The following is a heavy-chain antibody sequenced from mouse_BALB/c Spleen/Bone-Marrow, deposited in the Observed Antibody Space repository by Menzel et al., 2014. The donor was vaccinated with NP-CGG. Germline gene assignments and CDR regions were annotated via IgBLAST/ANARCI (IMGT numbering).Heavy chain of an antibody. Sequence: QVQLQQPGAELAKPGASVKMSCKASGYTFTSYWMHWVKQRPGQGLEWVGYINPSTGYTEYNQKFKDKSTLTADKSSSTAYMQLSRLTSEDSAVYYCARGGNWDGFAYWGQGTMVTVSA. J-gene: IGHJ3*01. CDR1: GYTFTSYW. D-gene: IGHD4-1*01. CDR3: ARGGNWDGFAY. V-gene: IGHV1-7*01. CDR2: INPSTGYT.